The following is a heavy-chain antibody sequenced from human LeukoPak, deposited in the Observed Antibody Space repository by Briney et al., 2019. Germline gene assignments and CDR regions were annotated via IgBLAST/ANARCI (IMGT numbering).Heavy chain of an antibody. J-gene: IGHJ4*02. CDR1: GFTFSNYW. V-gene: IGHV3-7*03. D-gene: IGHD3-16*02. Sequence: GGSLRLSCTASGFTFSNYWMHWVRQAPGKGLEWVANIKQDGNEKYYVGSVKGRFTISRDNAKNSVYLQMNSLRAEDTAVYYCAKDGRITFGGVIVPFGYWGQGTLVTVSS. CDR3: AKDGRITFGGVIVPFGY. CDR2: IKQDGNEK.